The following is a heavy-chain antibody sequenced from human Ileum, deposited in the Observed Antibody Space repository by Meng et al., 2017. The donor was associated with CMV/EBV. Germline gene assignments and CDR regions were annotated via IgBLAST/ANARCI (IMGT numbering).Heavy chain of an antibody. CDR3: ARDLEYSSTIFGSDY. V-gene: IGHV3-30-3*01. Sequence: GESLRLSCVASGFTFSSCAMHWVRQAPGKGLEWVAVISYDGSNKYYADSVKGRFTISRDNSKNTLFLQMNSLRAEDTAVYYCARDLEYSSTIFGSDYWGQGTLVTVSS. J-gene: IGHJ4*02. D-gene: IGHD6-6*01. CDR1: GFTFSSCA. CDR2: ISYDGSNK.